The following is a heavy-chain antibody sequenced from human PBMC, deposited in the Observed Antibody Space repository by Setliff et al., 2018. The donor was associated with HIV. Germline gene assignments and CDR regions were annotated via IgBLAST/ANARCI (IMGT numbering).Heavy chain of an antibody. J-gene: IGHJ3*01. CDR1: GFTFSSYE. CDR2: ISSSTSTI. CDR3: ARDRVVGATLDPLDL. Sequence: HPGGSLRLSCAASGFTFSSYEMNWVRQAPGKGLEWVSYISSSTSTIYYADSVKGRFTISRDNAKNSLYLQMNSLRAEDTAVYYCARDRVVGATLDPLDLWGQGTMVTVSS. D-gene: IGHD1-26*01. V-gene: IGHV3-48*03.